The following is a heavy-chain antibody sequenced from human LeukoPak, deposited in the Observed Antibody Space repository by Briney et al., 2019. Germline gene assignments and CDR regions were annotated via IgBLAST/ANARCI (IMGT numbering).Heavy chain of an antibody. CDR1: GYSISSGYY. J-gene: IGHJ4*02. Sequence: SETLSLTCAVSGYSISSGYYWGWIRQPPGKGLEWIGSIYHSGSTYYNPSLKSRVTISVDTSKNQFSLKLSSVTAADTAVYYCASPYSSSSDHDYWGQGTLVTVSS. D-gene: IGHD6-6*01. CDR3: ASPYSSSSDHDY. CDR2: IYHSGST. V-gene: IGHV4-38-2*01.